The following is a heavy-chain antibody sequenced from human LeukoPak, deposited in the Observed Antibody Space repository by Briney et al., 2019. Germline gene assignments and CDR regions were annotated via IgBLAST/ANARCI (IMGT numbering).Heavy chain of an antibody. D-gene: IGHD6-13*01. CDR3: AKDESSSQYYFDY. J-gene: IGHJ4*02. V-gene: IGHV3-30*18. CDR1: GFTFSSYG. CDR2: ISYDGSNK. Sequence: PGGSLRLSCAASGFTFSSYGMHWVRQAPGKGLEWVAVISYDGSNKYYADSVKGRFTISRDNSKNTLYLQMNSLRAEDTAVYYCAKDESSSQYYFDYRGQGTLVTVSS.